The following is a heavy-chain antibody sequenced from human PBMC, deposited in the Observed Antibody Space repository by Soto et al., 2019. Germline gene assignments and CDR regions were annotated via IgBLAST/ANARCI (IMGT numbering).Heavy chain of an antibody. V-gene: IGHV3-23*01. CDR2: MSGSSSTT. Sequence: EVRLLDSGGGLVKPGGSLRLSCATSGLTFSNYAMSWVRQAPGGGLEWVSSMSGSSSTTYYADSVRCRFTISRDRSKNTLYLQMSSLRAEDTALYYCAKNQERELPRVIDFWGQGTLVTVSS. D-gene: IGHD1-7*01. CDR3: AKNQERELPRVIDF. J-gene: IGHJ4*02. CDR1: GLTFSNYA.